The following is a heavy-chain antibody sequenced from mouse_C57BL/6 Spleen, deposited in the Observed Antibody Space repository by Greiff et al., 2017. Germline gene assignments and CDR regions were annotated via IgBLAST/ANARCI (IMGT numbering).Heavy chain of an antibody. D-gene: IGHD4-1*01. CDR3: ARRNWDGWYFDV. V-gene: IGHV5-2*01. CDR2: INSDGGST. Sequence: EVMLVESGGGLVQPGESLKLSCESNEYEFPSHDMSWVRQTPEKRLELVAAINSDGGSTYYPATMERRFIISRDNTKTNLYLQMSSLRSEDTALYYGARRNWDGWYFDVWGTGTTVTVSS. J-gene: IGHJ1*03. CDR1: EYEFPSHD.